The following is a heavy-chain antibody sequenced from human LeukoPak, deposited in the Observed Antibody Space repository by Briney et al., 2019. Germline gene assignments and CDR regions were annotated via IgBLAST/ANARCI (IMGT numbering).Heavy chain of an antibody. D-gene: IGHD6-13*01. CDR1: GFTFRDYW. Sequence: GGSLRLSCVVSGFTFRDYWMHWVRQAPGKGLVWVSRIYGDGSGTAYADSVKGRFTISRDNAKNTLYLQVNSLRAEDTAVYYCAGEPLKYVASSCGSAVWGQGTTVSVSS. CDR3: AGEPLKYVASSCGSAV. V-gene: IGHV3-74*01. J-gene: IGHJ6*01. CDR2: IYGDGSGT.